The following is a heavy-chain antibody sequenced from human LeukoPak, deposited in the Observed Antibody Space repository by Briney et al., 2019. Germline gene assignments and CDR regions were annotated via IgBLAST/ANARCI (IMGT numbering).Heavy chain of an antibody. V-gene: IGHV4-4*07. CDR2: IYTSGST. CDR1: GGSISSYY. J-gene: IGHJ2*01. CDR3: ARGNGATNWYFDL. D-gene: IGHD1-26*01. Sequence: SETLSLTCTVSGGSISSYYWSWIRQPAGKGLEWIGRIYTSGSTYYNPSLKSRVTISVDTSKNQFSLKLSSVTAADTAVYYCARGNGATNWYFDLWGRGTLVTVSS.